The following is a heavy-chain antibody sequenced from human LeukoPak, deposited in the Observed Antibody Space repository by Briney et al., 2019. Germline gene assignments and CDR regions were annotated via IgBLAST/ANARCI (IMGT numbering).Heavy chain of an antibody. Sequence: GGSLRLSCAASGFTFSSYWMSWVRQAPGKGLEWVANIKQDGSEKYYVDSVNGRFTISRDNAKNSLYLQMNSLRAEDTAVYYCRLTGYQGAANFDYWGQGTLVTVSS. V-gene: IGHV3-7*01. CDR2: IKQDGSEK. D-gene: IGHD3-9*01. J-gene: IGHJ4*02. CDR3: RLTGYQGAANFDY. CDR1: GFTFSSYW.